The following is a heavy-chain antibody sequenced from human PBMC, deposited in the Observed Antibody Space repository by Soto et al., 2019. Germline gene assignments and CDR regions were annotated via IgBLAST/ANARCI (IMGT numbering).Heavy chain of an antibody. D-gene: IGHD3-10*01. CDR3: ASVGGFGATTIAY. CDR1: GGSISSGDYY. Sequence: QVQLQESGPGLVKPSQTLSLTCTVSGGSISSGDYYWSWIRQPPGKGLEWIGYIYCSGSTYYNPSLKRRVTISVGTSKNQFSLKLSSVTAADTAVYYCASVGGFGATTIAYWGQGTLGTVSS. J-gene: IGHJ4*02. V-gene: IGHV4-30-4*01. CDR2: IYCSGST.